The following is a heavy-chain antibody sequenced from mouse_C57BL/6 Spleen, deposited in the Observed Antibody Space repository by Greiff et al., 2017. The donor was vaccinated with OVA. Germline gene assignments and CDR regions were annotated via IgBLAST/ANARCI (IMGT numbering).Heavy chain of an antibody. J-gene: IGHJ2*01. CDR1: GYTFTEYT. CDR2: LYPGSGSI. V-gene: IGHV1-62-2*01. Sequence: QVQLQQSGAELVKPGASVKLSCKASGYTFTEYTIHWVKQRSGQGLEWIGWLYPGSGSIKYNEKFKDKATLTADKSSSTVYMELSRLTSEDSAVYFCARHEEYGYDGEYYFDDWGQGTTLTVSS. CDR3: ARHEEYGYDGEYYFDD. D-gene: IGHD2-2*01.